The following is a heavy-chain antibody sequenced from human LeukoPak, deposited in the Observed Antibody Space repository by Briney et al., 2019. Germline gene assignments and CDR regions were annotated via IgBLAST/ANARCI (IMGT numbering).Heavy chain of an antibody. CDR1: GFTFSSYA. V-gene: IGHV3-23*01. CDR2: ISGSGGST. J-gene: IGHJ4*02. D-gene: IGHD3-3*01. Sequence: PGGSLRLSCAASGFTFSSYAMSWVRQAPGKGLEWVSAISGSGGSTYYADSVKGRFTISRDNSKNTLYLQMNSLRAEDTAVYYCAKADYYDFWSGYFDYWGQGTLVPVSS. CDR3: AKADYYDFWSGYFDY.